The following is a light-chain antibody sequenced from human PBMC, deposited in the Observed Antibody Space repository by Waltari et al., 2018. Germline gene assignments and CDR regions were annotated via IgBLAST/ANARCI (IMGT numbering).Light chain of an antibody. J-gene: IGKJ2*01. CDR1: QSISSY. CDR2: AAS. V-gene: IGKV1-39*01. Sequence: IQVTQPPSSLSASVGDRVAITCRASQSISSYLNWYQQKPGKAPKLLIYAASSLQSGVPSRFSGSGSGTDFTLTISSLQTADFATYYCQQSYSTLMYTFGQGTKLEIK. CDR3: QQSYSTLMYT.